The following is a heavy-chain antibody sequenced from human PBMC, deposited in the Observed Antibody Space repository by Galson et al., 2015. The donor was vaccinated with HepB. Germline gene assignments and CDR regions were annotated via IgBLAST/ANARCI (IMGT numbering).Heavy chain of an antibody. D-gene: IGHD6-19*01. V-gene: IGHV3-23*01. CDR1: GFTFSSYA. Sequence: SLRLSCAASGFTFSSYAMSWVRQAPGKGLEWVSAISGSGGSTYYADSVKGRITISRDNSKNTLYLQMNSLRAEDTAVYYCAKDRVGGWIYFDYWGQGTLVTVSS. CDR3: AKDRVGGWIYFDY. CDR2: ISGSGGST. J-gene: IGHJ4*02.